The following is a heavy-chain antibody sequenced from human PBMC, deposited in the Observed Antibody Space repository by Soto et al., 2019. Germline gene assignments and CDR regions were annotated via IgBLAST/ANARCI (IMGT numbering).Heavy chain of an antibody. V-gene: IGHV4-39*01. CDR1: GDSFTIDSYY. J-gene: IGHJ4*02. Sequence: QLQLQESGPGLVKPSESLSLTCTVSGDSFTIDSYYWAWIRQPPGKGLEWLGTISHTGTTFHNPSLKMRLTMSVDTSKNQFSLNLSSVTAADTALYFCARHSDKYVSSWYGLGSWGQGTLVTVSS. CDR2: ISHTGTT. D-gene: IGHD6-13*01. CDR3: ARHSDKYVSSWYGLGS.